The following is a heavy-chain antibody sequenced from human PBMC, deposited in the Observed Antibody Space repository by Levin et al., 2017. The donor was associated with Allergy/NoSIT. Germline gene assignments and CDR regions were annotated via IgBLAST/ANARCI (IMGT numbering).Heavy chain of an antibody. CDR1: FSSLLPFSS. CDR2: IFHRGTT. J-gene: IGHJ4*02. D-gene: IGHD6-25*01. CDR3: ARENGLAAPGAKYLDS. V-gene: IGHV4-38-2*02. Sequence: LLLSFPLSFSSLLPFSSWGWIRQPPGKGLEWIGNIFHRGTTYYNPSLQSRVTISVYTSKNQISLKLRPVTAADTAVYYCARENGLAAPGAKYLDSWGQGTLVTVSS.